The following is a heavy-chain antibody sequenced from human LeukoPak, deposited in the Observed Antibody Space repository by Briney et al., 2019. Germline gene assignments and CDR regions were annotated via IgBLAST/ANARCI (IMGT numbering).Heavy chain of an antibody. CDR1: GFTFSSYL. CDR2: IKQDGSEK. V-gene: IGHV3-7*01. D-gene: IGHD3-10*01. CDR3: ARDGYGSGSYYNLDY. Sequence: GGSLRLSCAASGFTFSSYLMSWVRQAPGKGLEWVANIKQDGSEKYYVDSVKGRFTISRDNAKNSLYLQMNSLRAEDTAVYYCARDGYGSGSYYNLDYWGQGTLVTVSS. J-gene: IGHJ4*02.